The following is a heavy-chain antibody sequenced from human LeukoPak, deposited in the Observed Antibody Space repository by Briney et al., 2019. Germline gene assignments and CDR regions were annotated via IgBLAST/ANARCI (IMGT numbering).Heavy chain of an antibody. Sequence: SETLSLTCTVSGGSISSYYWSWIRQPPGKGLEWIGHIYYSGSTNYNPSLKSRVTISVDTSKNQFSLKLSSVTAADTAVYYCATDGYDILTGLPDWSFDLWGRGTLVTVSS. D-gene: IGHD3-9*01. J-gene: IGHJ2*01. CDR1: GGSISSYY. CDR2: IYYSGST. CDR3: ATDGYDILTGLPDWSFDL. V-gene: IGHV4-59*01.